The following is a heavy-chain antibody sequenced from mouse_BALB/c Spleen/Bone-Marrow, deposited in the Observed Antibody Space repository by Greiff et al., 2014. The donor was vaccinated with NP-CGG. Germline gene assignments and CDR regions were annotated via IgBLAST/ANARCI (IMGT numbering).Heavy chain of an antibody. D-gene: IGHD4-1*01. J-gene: IGHJ2*01. CDR3: TRGRTWDFDY. CDR2: INPNNGGT. CDR1: GYTLTTYY. Sequence: QVQLKQSGAELVKPGTSVKLSCKASGYTLTTYYMYWVKQRPGQGLEWIGEINPNNGGTNFKEKFKSKATLTVDKSSSTAYMQLSSLTSEDSAVYYCTRGRTWDFDYWGQGTTLTVSS. V-gene: IGHV1S81*02.